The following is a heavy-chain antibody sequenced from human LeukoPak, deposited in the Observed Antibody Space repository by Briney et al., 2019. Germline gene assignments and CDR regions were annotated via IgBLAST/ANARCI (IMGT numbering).Heavy chain of an antibody. CDR1: GFTLDDYG. J-gene: IGHJ3*02. CDR3: ARLGVGATRDAFDI. CDR2: INWNGGST. V-gene: IGHV3-20*04. Sequence: GGSLRLSCAASGFTLDDYGMSCVRHAPGKGLEWGSGINWNGGSTGYADSVKGRFTISRDNAKYSLYLQMNSLRGEDTALYYCARLGVGATRDAFDIWGQGTMVTVSS. D-gene: IGHD1-26*01.